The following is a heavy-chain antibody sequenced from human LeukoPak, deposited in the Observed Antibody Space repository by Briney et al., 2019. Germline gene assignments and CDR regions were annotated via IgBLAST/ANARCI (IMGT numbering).Heavy chain of an antibody. CDR1: GFTFSSYA. Sequence: PGGSLRLSCAASGFTFSSYAMSWVRPAPGKGLEWVSAISGSGGSTYYADSVKGRFTISRDNSKNTLYLQMNSLRAEDTAVYYCAKDRASHYYDSRPTHVDYWGQGTLVTVSS. J-gene: IGHJ4*02. CDR2: ISGSGGST. CDR3: AKDRASHYYDSRPTHVDY. D-gene: IGHD3-22*01. V-gene: IGHV3-23*01.